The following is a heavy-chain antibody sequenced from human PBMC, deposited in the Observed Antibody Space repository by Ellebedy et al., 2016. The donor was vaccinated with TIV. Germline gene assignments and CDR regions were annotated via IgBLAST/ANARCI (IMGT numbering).Heavy chain of an antibody. CDR2: AGTSTDT. D-gene: IGHD6-13*01. J-gene: IGHJ3*01. CDR1: GFSLSNYD. Sequence: GGSLRLSXAASGFSLSNYDMHWVRQATGKGLEWVSAAGTSTDTYYAASVKGRFTISRENARNSLSLQMNSLTAGDTAMYYCVRSGRIAGAGNNGAFDLWGQGTLVTVSS. CDR3: VRSGRIAGAGNNGAFDL. V-gene: IGHV3-13*01.